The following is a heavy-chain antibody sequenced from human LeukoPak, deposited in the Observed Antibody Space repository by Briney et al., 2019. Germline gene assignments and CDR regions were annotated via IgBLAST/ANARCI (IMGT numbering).Heavy chain of an antibody. Sequence: SETLSLTCTVSGGSISSSSYYWGWLRQPPGKGLEWIGSIYYSGSTYYNPSLKSRVTISVDTSKNQFSLKLSSVTAADTAVYYCAGVTMVRGVDDAFDIWGQGTMVTVSS. CDR2: IYYSGST. CDR1: GGSISSSSYY. CDR3: AGVTMVRGVDDAFDI. V-gene: IGHV4-39*07. J-gene: IGHJ3*02. D-gene: IGHD3-10*01.